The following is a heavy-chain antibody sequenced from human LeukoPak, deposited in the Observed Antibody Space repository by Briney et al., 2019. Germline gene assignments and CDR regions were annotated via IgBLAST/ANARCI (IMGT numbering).Heavy chain of an antibody. Sequence: SETLSLTCTVSGGSISSSSYYWGWIRQPPGKGLEWIGEINHSGSTKYNPTLKSRVTISVDTSKNQLSLKLSSVTAADTAVYYCARLLGGYWGQGTLVTVSS. D-gene: IGHD2/OR15-2a*01. J-gene: IGHJ4*02. CDR1: GGSISSSSYY. V-gene: IGHV4-39*07. CDR2: INHSGST. CDR3: ARLLGGY.